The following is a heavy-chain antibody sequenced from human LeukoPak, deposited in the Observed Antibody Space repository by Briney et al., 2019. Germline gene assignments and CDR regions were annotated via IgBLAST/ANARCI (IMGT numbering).Heavy chain of an antibody. Sequence: SETLSLTCAVHGGSFSGYYWSWIRQPPGKGLEWIGEINHSGSTNYNPSLKSRVTISVDTSKNQFSLKLSSVTAADTAVYYCARGLGYYGSGSHRWGQGTLVTVSS. J-gene: IGHJ5*02. V-gene: IGHV4-34*01. D-gene: IGHD3-10*01. CDR3: ARGLGYYGSGSHR. CDR2: INHSGST. CDR1: GGSFSGYY.